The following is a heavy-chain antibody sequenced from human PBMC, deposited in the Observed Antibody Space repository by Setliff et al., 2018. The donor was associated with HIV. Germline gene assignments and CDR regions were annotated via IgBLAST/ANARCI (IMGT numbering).Heavy chain of an antibody. CDR3: ARGRDYYGSGSYFNGRANSYYFMDV. D-gene: IGHD3-10*01. J-gene: IGHJ6*03. Sequence: PSETLSLTCALYGGSFSGYYWSWIRQPPGKGLEWTGEINHRGSTNYNPSLKSRVTISVDTSKNQFSLRLSSVTAADTAVYYCARGRDYYGSGSYFNGRANSYYFMDVWGKGTTVTVSS. CDR2: INHRGST. V-gene: IGHV4-34*01. CDR1: GGSFSGYY.